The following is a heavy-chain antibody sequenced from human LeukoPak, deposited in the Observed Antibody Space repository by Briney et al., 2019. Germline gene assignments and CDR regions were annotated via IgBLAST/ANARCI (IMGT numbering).Heavy chain of an antibody. V-gene: IGHV3-53*01. CDR2: IYSGGST. J-gene: IGHJ3*02. D-gene: IGHD3-22*01. Sequence: PGGSLRLSCAASGFTVSSNYMSWVRRAPGGGLEWVSDIYSGGSTYGADSVKGRFTISRDNSKNTLYLQMSSLRAEDTAVYYCARETYYYDSSGYGSAFDIWGQGTMVTVSS. CDR3: ARETYYYDSSGYGSAFDI. CDR1: GFTVSSNY.